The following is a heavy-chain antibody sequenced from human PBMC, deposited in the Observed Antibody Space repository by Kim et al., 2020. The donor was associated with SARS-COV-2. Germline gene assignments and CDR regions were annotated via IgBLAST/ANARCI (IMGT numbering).Heavy chain of an antibody. CDR2: INAGNGNT. Sequence: ASVKVSYKASGYTFTSYAMHWVRQAPGQRLEWMGWINAGNGNTKYSQKFQGRVTITRDTSASTAYMELSSLRSEDTAVYYCARDRAASIAARPTGAFDIWGQGTMVTVSS. CDR1: GYTFTSYA. V-gene: IGHV1-3*01. D-gene: IGHD6-6*01. J-gene: IGHJ3*02. CDR3: ARDRAASIAARPTGAFDI.